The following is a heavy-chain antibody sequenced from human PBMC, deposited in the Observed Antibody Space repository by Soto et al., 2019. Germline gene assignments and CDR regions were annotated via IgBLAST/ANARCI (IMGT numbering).Heavy chain of an antibody. CDR2: INAGNGNT. V-gene: IGHV1-3*01. CDR3: ARDFREYSGYEVYYYYYGMDV. CDR1: GYTFTSYD. D-gene: IGHD5-12*01. J-gene: IGHJ6*02. Sequence: ASVKVSCKASGYTFTSYDMHWVRQAPGQRLEWMGWINAGNGNTKYSQKFQGWVTMTRDTSISTAYMELSRLRSDDTAVYYCARDFREYSGYEVYYYYYGMDVWGQGTTVTVSS.